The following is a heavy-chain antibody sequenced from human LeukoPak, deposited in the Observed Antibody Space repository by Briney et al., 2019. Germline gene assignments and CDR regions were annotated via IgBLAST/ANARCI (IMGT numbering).Heavy chain of an antibody. CDR3: ARATPHYVWGSYRPDAFDI. CDR2: IYYSGST. D-gene: IGHD3-16*02. CDR1: GFTFSDYY. V-gene: IGHV4-38-2*01. Sequence: GSLRLSCAASGFTFSDYYMSWIRQAPGKGLEWIGSIYYSGSTYYNPSLKSRVTISVDTSKNQFSLKLSSVTAADTAVYYCARATPHYVWGSYRPDAFDIWGQGTMVTVSS. J-gene: IGHJ3*02.